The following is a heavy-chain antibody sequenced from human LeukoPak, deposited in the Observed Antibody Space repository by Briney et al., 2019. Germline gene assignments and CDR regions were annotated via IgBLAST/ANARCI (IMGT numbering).Heavy chain of an antibody. CDR2: ISTISTI. Sequence: PGGSLRLSCAASGFTFSSYSMNWVRQAPGKGLEWVSHISTISTIYYADSVKGRFTISRDNAKNSLYLQMNSLRDEDTAVYYCARDRRSDAFDIWGQGTMVTVSS. CDR3: ARDRRSDAFDI. V-gene: IGHV3-48*02. CDR1: GFTFSSYS. J-gene: IGHJ3*02.